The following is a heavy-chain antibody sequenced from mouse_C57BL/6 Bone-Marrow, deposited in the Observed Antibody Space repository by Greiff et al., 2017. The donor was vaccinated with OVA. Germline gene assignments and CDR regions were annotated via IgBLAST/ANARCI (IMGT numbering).Heavy chain of an antibody. D-gene: IGHD1-1*02. CDR1: GYSFTGYY. Sequence: EVQLQQSGPELVKPGASVKISCKASGYSFTGYYMNWVKQSPEKSLEWIGEINPSTGGTTYNQKFKAKATLTVDKSSSTAYMQLKSLTSKDSAVYYCARGGTSPFAYWGQGTLVTVSA. V-gene: IGHV1-42*01. CDR3: ARGGTSPFAY. CDR2: INPSTGGT. J-gene: IGHJ3*01.